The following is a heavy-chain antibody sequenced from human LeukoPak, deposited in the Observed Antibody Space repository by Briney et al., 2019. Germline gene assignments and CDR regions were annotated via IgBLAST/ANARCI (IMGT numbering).Heavy chain of an antibody. D-gene: IGHD3-16*02. J-gene: IGHJ5*02. CDR3: AKGLYSYTAAPQVT. Sequence: GRSLRLSCAASGFTFDDYAMHWVRQAPGKGLEWVSGISWNSDIIGYADSVKGRFTISRDNAKNSLYLQMSSLTAEDTALYYCAKGLYSYTAAPQVTWGQGTLVTVSS. V-gene: IGHV3-9*01. CDR1: GFTFDDYA. CDR2: ISWNSDII.